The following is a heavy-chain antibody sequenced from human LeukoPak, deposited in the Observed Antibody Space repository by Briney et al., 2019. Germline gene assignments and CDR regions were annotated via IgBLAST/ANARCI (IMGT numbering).Heavy chain of an antibody. Sequence: GGSLRLSCAASGFTFSSYWMHWVRQAPGKGLVWVSRINSDGSSTSYADSVKGRFTISRDNSKNTLYLQMNSLRAEDTAVYYCAKREAAYNRTYYFDYWGQGTLVTVSS. D-gene: IGHD2-15*01. V-gene: IGHV3-74*01. CDR2: INSDGSST. CDR1: GFTFSSYW. J-gene: IGHJ4*02. CDR3: AKREAAYNRTYYFDY.